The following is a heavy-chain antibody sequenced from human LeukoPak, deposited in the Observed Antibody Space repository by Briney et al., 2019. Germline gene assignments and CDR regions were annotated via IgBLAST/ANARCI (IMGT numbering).Heavy chain of an antibody. CDR3: ARERGDSFDY. Sequence: GGSLRLSCAASGFTFSSYSMNWVRQAPGKGLEWVAVISYDGSNKYYADSVKGRFTISRDNSKNTLYLQMNSLRAEDTAVYYCARERGDSFDYWGQGTLVTVSS. CDR2: ISYDGSNK. V-gene: IGHV3-30*03. D-gene: IGHD3-16*01. J-gene: IGHJ4*02. CDR1: GFTFSSYS.